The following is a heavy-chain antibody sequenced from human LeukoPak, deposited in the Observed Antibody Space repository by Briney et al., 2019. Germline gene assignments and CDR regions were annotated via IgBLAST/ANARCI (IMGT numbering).Heavy chain of an antibody. D-gene: IGHD3-22*01. J-gene: IGHJ4*02. CDR1: GFSFSNTW. CDR2: IKSKGDGGTI. V-gene: IGHV3-15*01. CDR3: TTGYFFKSSGYSQGGSSGYYQG. Sequence: GGSLRLSCAASGFSFSNTWMSWVRQAPGKGLEWVGRIKSKGDGGTIDYAAPVRGRFTISRDDSKNTLYLQINSLKSEDTAVYYCTTGYFFKSSGYSQGGSSGYYQGWGQGTLVTVSS.